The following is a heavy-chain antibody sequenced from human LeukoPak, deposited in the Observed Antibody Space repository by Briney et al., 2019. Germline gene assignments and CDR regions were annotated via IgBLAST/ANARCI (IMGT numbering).Heavy chain of an antibody. Sequence: ASVKVSCKASGYTFTGHYMHWVRQAPGQGLEWMGWINPNNGGTNYAQKFQGKVTMTRDTSISTAYMELSRLRSDDTAVYYCARGYALYSGRYIDFDYWGQGTLVTVSS. CDR3: ARGYALYSGRYIDFDY. CDR1: GYTFTGHY. CDR2: INPNNGGT. J-gene: IGHJ4*02. V-gene: IGHV1-2*02. D-gene: IGHD1-26*01.